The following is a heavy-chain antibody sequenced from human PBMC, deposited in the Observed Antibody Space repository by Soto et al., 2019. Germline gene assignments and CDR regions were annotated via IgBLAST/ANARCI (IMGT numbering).Heavy chain of an antibody. V-gene: IGHV3-23*01. J-gene: IGHJ4*02. Sequence: GGSLRLSCAAAGFTFNSYAMSWVRQAPGKGLEWVSSISRSDDGPYYADSVKGRFIISRDNSQNTLFLLMNSLRADDTALYYCAKNYFFDSWGQGAPVTVSS. CDR1: GFTFNSYA. CDR2: ISRSDDGP. CDR3: AKNYFFDS.